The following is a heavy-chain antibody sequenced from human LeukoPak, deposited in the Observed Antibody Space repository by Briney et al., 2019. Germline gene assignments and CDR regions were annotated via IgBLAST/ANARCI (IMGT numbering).Heavy chain of an antibody. V-gene: IGHV3-23*01. D-gene: IGHD3-3*01. Sequence: GSLRLSCAASGFTFSSYAMSWVRQAPGKGLEWVSALSGSGGSTYYADSVKGRFTISRDNSKNTLYLQMNSLRAEDAAVYYCARPMNVLRFLEWLFIYWGQGTLVTVSS. CDR2: LSGSGGST. CDR3: ARPMNVLRFLEWLFIY. J-gene: IGHJ4*02. CDR1: GFTFSSYA.